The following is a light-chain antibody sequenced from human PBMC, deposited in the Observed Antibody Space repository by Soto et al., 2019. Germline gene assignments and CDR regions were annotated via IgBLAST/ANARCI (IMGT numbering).Light chain of an antibody. Sequence: QSVLTQPRSVSGSPGQSVAISCTGTSSDVGGYNYVSWYQQHPGKAPKVMIFDVNKRPSGVPDRLSGSKSGNTASLTISGLQAEDEADYYCCSYAGRYTYVFGTGTKVTVL. CDR1: SSDVGGYNY. CDR2: DVN. CDR3: CSYAGRYTYV. V-gene: IGLV2-11*01. J-gene: IGLJ1*01.